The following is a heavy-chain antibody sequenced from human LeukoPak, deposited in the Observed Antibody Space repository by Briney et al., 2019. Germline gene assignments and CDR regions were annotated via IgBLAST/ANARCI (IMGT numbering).Heavy chain of an antibody. CDR1: GGSISSGSCY. V-gene: IGHV4-61*02. J-gene: IGHJ5*02. CDR3: ARDVTISGDQVFFWFDP. CDR2: IYTSGST. Sequence: SETLSLTCTVSGGSISSGSCYWSWIRQPAGKGLEWIWRIYTSGSTNYNPSLKSRVTISVDTSKNQSSLQLSSVTAADTAVYYCARDVTISGDQVFFWFDPWGQGTLVTVSS. D-gene: IGHD3-3*01.